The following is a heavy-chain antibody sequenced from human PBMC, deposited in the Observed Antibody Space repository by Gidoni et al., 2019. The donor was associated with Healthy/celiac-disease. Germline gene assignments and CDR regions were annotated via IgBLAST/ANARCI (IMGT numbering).Heavy chain of an antibody. V-gene: IGHV4-39*01. CDR2: IYYSGST. CDR3: ARHPKSPYYYDSSGYSGFDY. J-gene: IGHJ4*02. Sequence: QLQLQESGPGLVKPSETLSLTCTVSGGSISSSSYYWGWIRQPPGKGLEWIGSIYYSGSTYYNPSLKSRVTISVDTSKNQFSLKLSSVTAADTAVYYCARHPKSPYYYDSSGYSGFDYWGQGTLVTVSS. CDR1: GGSISSSSYY. D-gene: IGHD3-22*01.